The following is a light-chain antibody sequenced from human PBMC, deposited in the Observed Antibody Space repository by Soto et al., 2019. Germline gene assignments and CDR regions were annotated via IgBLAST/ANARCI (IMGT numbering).Light chain of an antibody. CDR1: SSDVGSYNL. Sequence: QSALTQPASVSGSPGQSITISCTGTSSDVGSYNLVSWYQQHPGKAPKLMIYEDTKRPSGVSYRFSGSKSGNTASLTVSGLQAEDEADYYCCSYAGGATVVFGGGTKLTVL. CDR2: EDT. V-gene: IGLV2-23*02. J-gene: IGLJ2*01. CDR3: CSYAGGATVV.